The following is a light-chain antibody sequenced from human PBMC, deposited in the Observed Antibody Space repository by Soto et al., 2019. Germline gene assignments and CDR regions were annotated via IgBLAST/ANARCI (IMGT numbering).Light chain of an antibody. CDR2: DVS. CDR1: SSDVGGYNY. V-gene: IGLV2-14*01. Sequence: QSVLTQPASVSGSPGQSITISCTGTSSDVGGYNYVSWYQQHPGKAPKLMIYDVSNRPSGVSNRFSGSKSGNTASLTIPGLQAEDEGDYYCSSYTSSSTPVVFGGGTKLTV. CDR3: SSYTSSSTPVV. J-gene: IGLJ2*01.